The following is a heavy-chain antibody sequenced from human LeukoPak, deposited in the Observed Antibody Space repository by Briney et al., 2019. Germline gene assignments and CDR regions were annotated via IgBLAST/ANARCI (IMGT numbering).Heavy chain of an antibody. CDR1: GFTFSNAW. J-gene: IGHJ1*01. V-gene: IGHV3-15*01. CDR2: IKSKTDGGTT. D-gene: IGHD1-26*01. CDR3: TTHSGSYSGYFQH. Sequence: PGGSLRLSCAASGFTFSNAWMSWVRQAPGKGLEWVGRIKSKTDGGTTDYAAPAKGRFTISRDDSKNTLYLQMNSLKTEDTAVYYCTTHSGSYSGYFQHWGQGTLVTVSS.